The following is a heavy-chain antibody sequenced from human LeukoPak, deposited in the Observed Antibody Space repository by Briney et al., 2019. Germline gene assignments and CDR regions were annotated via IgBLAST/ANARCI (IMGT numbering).Heavy chain of an antibody. V-gene: IGHV3-66*02. CDR1: GFTVSSHY. Sequence: GGSLRLSCAASGFTVSSHYMTWVREAPGKRLEWVSVIYNGGSTYYADSVKGRFTISRDNSKNTLYLQMNSLRPEDTAVYYCARLPIYWGQGTLVAVSS. J-gene: IGHJ4*02. CDR3: ARLPIY. CDR2: IYNGGST.